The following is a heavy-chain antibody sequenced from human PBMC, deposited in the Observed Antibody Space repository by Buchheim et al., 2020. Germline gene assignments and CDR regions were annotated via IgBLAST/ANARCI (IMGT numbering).Heavy chain of an antibody. V-gene: IGHV5-10-1*03. CDR2: IDPSDSYT. D-gene: IGHD3-3*01. J-gene: IGHJ4*02. Sequence: EVQLVQSGAEVKKPGESLRISCKGSGYSFTSYWISWVRQMPGKGLEWMGRIDPSDSYTNYSPSFHGHVTISADKSISTAYPQWSSLKASDTAMYYCARLRAGSIFGVVIGERSLDYWGQGTL. CDR1: GYSFTSYW. CDR3: ARLRAGSIFGVVIGERSLDY.